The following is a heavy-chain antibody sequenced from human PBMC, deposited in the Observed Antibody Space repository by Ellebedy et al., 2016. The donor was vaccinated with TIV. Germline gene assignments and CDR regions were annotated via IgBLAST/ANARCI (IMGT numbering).Heavy chain of an antibody. V-gene: IGHV3-23*01. D-gene: IGHD5-18*01. CDR3: AKGLYSYGFAEYFQH. CDR1: GFTFSSYA. CDR2: ISGSGGST. Sequence: GESLKISCAASGFTFSSYAMSWVRQAPGKGLEWVSAISGSGGSTYYADSVKGRFTISRDNSKNTLYLQMNSLRAEDTAVYYCAKGLYSYGFAEYFQHWGQGTLVTVSS. J-gene: IGHJ1*01.